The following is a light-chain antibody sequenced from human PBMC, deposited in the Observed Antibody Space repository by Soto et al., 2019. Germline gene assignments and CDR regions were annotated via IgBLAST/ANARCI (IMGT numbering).Light chain of an antibody. Sequence: EIVMTQSPATLSVSPGERATLSCRASQYVGSNLAWYQQKPGQAPRLLIYGPSTRAIGIPARFSGSGSGTEFTLTISSLQSEDFAVYYCQQSANWPPLTFGGGTRVEIK. CDR2: GPS. V-gene: IGKV3-15*01. J-gene: IGKJ4*01. CDR1: QYVGSN. CDR3: QQSANWPPLT.